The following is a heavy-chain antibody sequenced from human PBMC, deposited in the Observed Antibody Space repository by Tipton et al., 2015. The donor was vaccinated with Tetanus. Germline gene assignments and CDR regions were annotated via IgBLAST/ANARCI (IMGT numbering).Heavy chain of an antibody. CDR2: LYFSGRT. CDR3: ARHESLVGGSYDY. CDR1: GGSISSGNYY. J-gene: IGHJ4*02. Sequence: TLSLTCTVSGGSISSGNYYWGWIRQPPGKGLEWIGSLYFSGRTYYSPPLKSRFTISVDPSNNQFSLKLTSVNAADSAVYYCARHESLVGGSYDYWGQGTLVTVSS. D-gene: IGHD3-10*01. V-gene: IGHV4-39*01.